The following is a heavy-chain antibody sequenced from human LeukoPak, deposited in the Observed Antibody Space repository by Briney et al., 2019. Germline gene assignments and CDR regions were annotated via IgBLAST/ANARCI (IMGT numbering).Heavy chain of an antibody. CDR3: ARDRGTTFDAFDI. D-gene: IGHD1-14*01. J-gene: IGHJ3*02. V-gene: IGHV1-69*05. CDR2: IIPIFGTA. CDR1: GGTFSSYA. Sequence: ASVKVSCKASGGTFSSYAISWVRQAPGQGLEWMGGIIPIFGTANYAQKLQGRVTITTDESTSTAYMKLSSLRSEDTAVYYCARDRGTTFDAFDIWGQGTMVTVSS.